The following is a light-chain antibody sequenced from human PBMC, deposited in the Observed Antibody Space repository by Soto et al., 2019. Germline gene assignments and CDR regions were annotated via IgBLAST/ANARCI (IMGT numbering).Light chain of an antibody. V-gene: IGLV2-11*01. CDR2: DVY. J-gene: IGLJ1*01. Sequence: QSALTQPRSVSGSPGQSVTISCTGTSSDVGRYSFVSWYQQHPGKAPKLIIYDVYKRPSGVPDRFSGSKSGNTASLTISGLQAEDEADYYCCSLAGDSVVFGIGTKVTVL. CDR3: CSLAGDSVV. CDR1: SSDVGRYSF.